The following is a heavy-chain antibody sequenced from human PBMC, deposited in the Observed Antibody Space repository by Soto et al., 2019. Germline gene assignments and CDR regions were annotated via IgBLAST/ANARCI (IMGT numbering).Heavy chain of an antibody. J-gene: IGHJ3*02. Sequence: QVQLQESGPGLVKPSQALSLSCTVSGGSINSDNNYWSWIRQLPGKGLEWIGYIHYRGSTRYNTSLKSRVTISIDTSKSQFSLRLSSVTAADTAVYYCAIYCDSSGYPPGGLDIWGQGTMVTVSS. CDR3: AIYCDSSGYPPGGLDI. V-gene: IGHV4-31*03. D-gene: IGHD3-22*01. CDR1: GGSINSDNNY. CDR2: IHYRGST.